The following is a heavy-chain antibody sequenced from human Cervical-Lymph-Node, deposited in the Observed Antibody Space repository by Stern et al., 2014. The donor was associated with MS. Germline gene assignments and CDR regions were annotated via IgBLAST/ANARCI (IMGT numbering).Heavy chain of an antibody. J-gene: IGHJ3*01. CDR3: VRRRDSAGYDTFDL. CDR1: GYTFSNFW. V-gene: IGHV5-51*01. D-gene: IGHD3-22*01. CDR2: IYPPDSDT. Sequence: VQLVESGAEVKKPGESLKISCTTSGYTFSNFWIGWGRQMPGTGLEWMGVIYPPDSDTTYRPSFQGQVTISADESISTAYLQWRSLKASDTAMYYCVRRRDSAGYDTFDLWGQGTMLIVSS.